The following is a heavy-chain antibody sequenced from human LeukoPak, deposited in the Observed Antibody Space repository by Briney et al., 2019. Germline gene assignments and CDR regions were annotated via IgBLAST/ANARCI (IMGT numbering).Heavy chain of an antibody. V-gene: IGHV3-23*01. CDR3: ARVLWFGEFLEGAFDI. Sequence: GGSLRLSCAASGFTFSSYAMSWVRQAPGKGLEWVSAISGSGGSTYYADSVKGRFTISRDNSKNTLYLQMNSLRAEDTAVYYCARVLWFGEFLEGAFDIWGQGTMVTVSS. CDR2: ISGSGGST. D-gene: IGHD3-10*01. J-gene: IGHJ3*02. CDR1: GFTFSSYA.